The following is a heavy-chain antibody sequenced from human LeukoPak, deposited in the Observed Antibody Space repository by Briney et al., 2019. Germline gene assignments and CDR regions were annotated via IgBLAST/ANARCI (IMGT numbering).Heavy chain of an antibody. D-gene: IGHD3-22*01. CDR3: AGKTYYYDSSGQGLDY. CDR2: IYYSGST. CDR1: GGSISSGSYY. V-gene: IGHV4-39*01. J-gene: IGHJ4*02. Sequence: SETLSLTCTVSGGSISSGSYYWGWIRQPPGKGLEWIGSIYYSGSTYYNPSLKSRVTISVDTSKNQFSLKLSSVTAADTAVYYCAGKTYYYDSSGQGLDYWGQGTLVTVSS.